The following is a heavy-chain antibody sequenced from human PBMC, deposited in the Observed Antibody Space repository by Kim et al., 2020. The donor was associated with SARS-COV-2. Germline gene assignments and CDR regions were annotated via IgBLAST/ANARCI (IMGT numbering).Heavy chain of an antibody. CDR1: GGSISGYN. V-gene: IGHV4-59*13. CDR2: IQDNKRP. CDR3: ARRVVVSGKWGSLNWFGP. D-gene: IGHD3-10*01. Sequence: SETLSLTCTVSGGSISGYNWNWIRHLPGKGMEWIGYIQDNKRPHYNVCLERRVTLSLDTSKNQFSLKLTSVTAADTALYYWARRVVVSGKWGSLNWFGPWGQGSLVTVSS. J-gene: IGHJ5*02.